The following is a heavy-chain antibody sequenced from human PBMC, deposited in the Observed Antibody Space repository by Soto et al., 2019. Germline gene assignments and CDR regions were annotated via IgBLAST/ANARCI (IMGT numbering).Heavy chain of an antibody. CDR2: IWYDGSNK. CDR1: GFTFSSNG. CDR3: ARGGYCSGGSCYSDAFDI. D-gene: IGHD2-15*01. V-gene: IGHV3-33*01. Sequence: GGSLRLSCAASGFTFSSNGMHWVRQAPGKGLEWVAVIWYDGSNKYYADSVKGRFTISRDNSKNTLYLQMNSLRAEDTAVYYCARGGYCSGGSCYSDAFDIWGQGTMVTVSS. J-gene: IGHJ3*02.